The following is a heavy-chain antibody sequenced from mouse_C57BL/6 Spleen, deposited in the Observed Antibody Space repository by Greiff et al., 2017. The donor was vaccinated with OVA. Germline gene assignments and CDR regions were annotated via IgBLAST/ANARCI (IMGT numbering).Heavy chain of an antibody. Sequence: QVQLQQSGAELARPGASVKMSCKASGYTFTSYTMHWVKQRPGQGLEWIGYINPSSGYTKYNQKFKDKATLTADKSSSTAYMQLSSLTSEDSAVYYCATYSNYPLAYGGQGTLVTVSA. CDR2: INPSSGYT. D-gene: IGHD2-5*01. V-gene: IGHV1-4*01. J-gene: IGHJ3*01. CDR3: ATYSNYPLAY. CDR1: GYTFTSYT.